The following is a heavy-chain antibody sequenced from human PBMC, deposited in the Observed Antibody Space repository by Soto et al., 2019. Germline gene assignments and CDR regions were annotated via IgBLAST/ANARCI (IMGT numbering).Heavy chain of an antibody. CDR3: AREHYYDSSGYSYEYFQH. CDR1: GFTFSSYS. Sequence: GGSLRLSCAASGFTFSSYSMNWVRQAPGKGLEWVSYISSSSSTIYYADSVKGRFTISRDNAKNSLYLQMNSLRDEETAVYYCAREHYYDSSGYSYEYFQHWGQGTLVTVSS. J-gene: IGHJ1*01. CDR2: ISSSSSTI. D-gene: IGHD3-22*01. V-gene: IGHV3-48*02.